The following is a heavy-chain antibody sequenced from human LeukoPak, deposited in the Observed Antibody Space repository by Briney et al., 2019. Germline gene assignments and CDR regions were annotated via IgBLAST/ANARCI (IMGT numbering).Heavy chain of an antibody. D-gene: IGHD3-3*01. CDR3: ATRITIFGVAPLDY. CDR2: INHSGST. CDR1: GGSFSGYY. Sequence: PSETLSLTCAVYGGSFSGYYWSWIRQPPGKGLEWIGEINHSGSTNYNPSLKSRVTISVDTSKNQFSLKLSSVTAADTAVYYCATRITIFGVAPLDYWGQGTLVTVSS. V-gene: IGHV4-34*01. J-gene: IGHJ4*02.